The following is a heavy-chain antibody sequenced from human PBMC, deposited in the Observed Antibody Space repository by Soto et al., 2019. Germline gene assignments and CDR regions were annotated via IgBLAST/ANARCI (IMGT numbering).Heavy chain of an antibody. CDR2: ISYDGSNK. CDR1: GFTFSSYA. J-gene: IGHJ4*02. V-gene: IGHV3-30-3*01. CDR3: ARDRDPTDETYYFDY. Sequence: GGSLRLSCAASGFTFSSYAMHWVRQAPGKGLEWVAVISYDGSNKYYADSVKGRFTISRDNSKNTLYLQMNSLRAEDTAVYYFARDRDPTDETYYFDYWGQGTLVTVSS.